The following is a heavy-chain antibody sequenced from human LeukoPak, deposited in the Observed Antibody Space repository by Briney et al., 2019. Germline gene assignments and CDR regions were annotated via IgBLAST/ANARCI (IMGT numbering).Heavy chain of an antibody. V-gene: IGHV1-2*02. CDR1: GYTFTGYY. CDR2: INPNSGGT. D-gene: IGHD3-22*01. CDR3: ARGLDYYDSSGYYYLLNAFDI. Sequence: ASVKVSCKASGYTFTGYYMHWVRQAPGQGLEWMGWINPNSGGTNYAQKFQGRVTMTRDTSISTAYMELSRLRSDDTAVYYCARGLDYYDSSGYYYLLNAFDIWGQGTMVTVSS. J-gene: IGHJ3*02.